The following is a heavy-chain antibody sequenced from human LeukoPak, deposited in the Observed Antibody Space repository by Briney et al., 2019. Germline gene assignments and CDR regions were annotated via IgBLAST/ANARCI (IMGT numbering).Heavy chain of an antibody. CDR2: ISSSSSSI. J-gene: IGHJ4*02. CDR3: ARDPGYFFDY. CDR1: GFTFSNHG. Sequence: PGGSLRLSCAASGFTFSNHGMNWVRQAPGKGLEWVSYISSSSSSIYYADSVKGRFTISRDSAKNSLYLQMNGLRAEDTAVYYCARDPGYFFDYWGQGTLVTVSS. V-gene: IGHV3-48*04.